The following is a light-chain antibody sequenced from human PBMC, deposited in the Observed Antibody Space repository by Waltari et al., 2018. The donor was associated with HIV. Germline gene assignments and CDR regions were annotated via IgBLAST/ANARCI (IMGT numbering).Light chain of an antibody. CDR3: QSDDSFHHVI. CDR2: EDS. V-gene: IGLV6-57*01. Sequence: NFMLTQPHSVSGSPGETVIIYCTRSSGYIASNYVQWYQQRPGSSPRPVLYEDSQRPSGVPDRFSGSTDSSSNSASLSIVGLQVEDEADDYCQSDDSFHHVIFGGGTKLTVL. CDR1: SGYIASNY. J-gene: IGLJ2*01.